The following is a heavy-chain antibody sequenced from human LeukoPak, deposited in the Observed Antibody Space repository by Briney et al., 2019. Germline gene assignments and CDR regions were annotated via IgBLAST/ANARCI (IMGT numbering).Heavy chain of an antibody. D-gene: IGHD3-9*01. Sequence: PGASLRLSCVASGCTFSNYAMSWVRQAPGKGLEWVSAITGSGTNRYYADSLKGRFTTSRDNSKNTVFLQMNSLRHEDTAIYYCVIWGDYDVLTGYYVPDYWGQGTLVTVAS. J-gene: IGHJ4*02. CDR2: ITGSGTNR. CDR1: GCTFSNYA. V-gene: IGHV3-23*01. CDR3: VIWGDYDVLTGYYVPDY.